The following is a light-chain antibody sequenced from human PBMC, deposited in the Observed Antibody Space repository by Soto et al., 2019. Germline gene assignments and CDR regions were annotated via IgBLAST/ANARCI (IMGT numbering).Light chain of an antibody. CDR3: QQYNNWPPVT. CDR2: GAT. V-gene: IGKV3-15*01. CDR1: QSVSSN. J-gene: IGKJ4*01. Sequence: EIVMTQSPATLSVSPGERATLSCRASQSVSSNLAWYQQKPGQAPRLLIYGATTRATDIPARFSGSVSGTEFTLTISSLQSEDFAVYYCQQYNNWPPVTFGGGTKVEIK.